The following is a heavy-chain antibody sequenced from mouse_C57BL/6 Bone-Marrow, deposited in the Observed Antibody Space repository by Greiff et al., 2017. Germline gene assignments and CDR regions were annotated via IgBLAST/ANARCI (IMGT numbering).Heavy chain of an antibody. D-gene: IGHD2-3*01. CDR1: GYTFTSYW. CDR2: IYPGSGST. V-gene: IGHV1-55*01. Sequence: QVQLKQPGAELVKPGASVKMSCKASGYTFTSYWITWVKQRPGQGLEWIGDIYPGSGSTNYNEKFKSKATLTVDTSSSTAYMQLSSLTSEDSAVYYCARRDGYYTWFAYWGQGTLVTVSA. CDR3: ARRDGYYTWFAY. J-gene: IGHJ3*01.